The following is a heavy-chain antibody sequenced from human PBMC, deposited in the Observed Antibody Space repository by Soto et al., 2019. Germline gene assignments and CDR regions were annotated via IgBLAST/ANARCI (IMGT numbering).Heavy chain of an antibody. V-gene: IGHV3-30*19. CDR3: ASPREGQWLVFDH. J-gene: IGHJ4*02. D-gene: IGHD6-19*01. CDR2: ISKDGLDR. CDR1: GFTFSDFG. Sequence: GGSLRLSCVVSGFTFSDFGMHWVRQSPGEGLAWVASISKDGLDRYYSESVKGRFTISRDDSKNTVFLQMNSRKVEDTAAYFCASPREGQWLVFDHWGQRTLVTVSS.